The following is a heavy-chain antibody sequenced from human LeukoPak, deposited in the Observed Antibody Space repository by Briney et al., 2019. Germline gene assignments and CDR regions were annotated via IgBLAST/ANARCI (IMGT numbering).Heavy chain of an antibody. Sequence: SETLSLTCTVSGGSISSSSYYWGWIRQPPGKGLEWIGSIYYSGSTYYNPSLKSRVTISVDTSKNQFSLKLSSVTAADTAVYYCARDGGMDCSSTSCYAPYFDYWGQGTLVTVSS. J-gene: IGHJ4*02. D-gene: IGHD2-2*01. CDR1: GGSISSSSYY. CDR3: ARDGGMDCSSTSCYAPYFDY. CDR2: IYYSGST. V-gene: IGHV4-39*07.